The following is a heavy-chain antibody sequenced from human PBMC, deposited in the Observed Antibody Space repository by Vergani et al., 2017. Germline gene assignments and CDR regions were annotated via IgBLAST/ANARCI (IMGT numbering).Heavy chain of an antibody. D-gene: IGHD2-21*01. Sequence: EVQLVQSGAEVKKPGATVKISCKVSGYTFTDYYMHWVQQAPGKGLEWMGLVDPEDGETIYAEKFQGRVTITADTSTDTAYMELSSLRSDDTAVYYCARDGVGCGGDCYYYYYYYMDVWGKGTTVTVSS. CDR2: VDPEDGET. V-gene: IGHV1-69-2*01. CDR3: ARDGVGCGGDCYYYYYYYMDV. J-gene: IGHJ6*03. CDR1: GYTFTDYY.